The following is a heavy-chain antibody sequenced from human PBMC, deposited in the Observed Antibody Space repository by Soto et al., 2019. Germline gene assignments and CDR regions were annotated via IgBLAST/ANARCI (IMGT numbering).Heavy chain of an antibody. Sequence: SETLSLTCTVSGGSISSYYWSWIRQPPGKGLEWIGYIYNIGSTNYNPSLKSRVTISVDTSKNQFSLKLSSVTAADTAVYYCARYAVDYWSYYYYMDVWGKGTTVTVSS. CDR2: IYNIGST. CDR1: GGSISSYY. CDR3: ARYAVDYWSYYYYMDV. V-gene: IGHV4-59*01. D-gene: IGHD2-8*02. J-gene: IGHJ6*03.